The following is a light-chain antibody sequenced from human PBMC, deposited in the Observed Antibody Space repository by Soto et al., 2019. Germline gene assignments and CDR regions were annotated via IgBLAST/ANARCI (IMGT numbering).Light chain of an antibody. V-gene: IGKV3-20*01. J-gene: IGKJ1*01. CDR2: GAS. CDR3: QQYGSSPT. CDR1: QSVSSN. Sequence: EIVLTQSPATLSLSPGERATLSCRASQSVSSNLAWYQQKPGQAPRLLIYGASSRATGIPDRFSGSGSGTDFTLTISRLEPEDFAVYHCQQYGSSPTFGQGTKVDIK.